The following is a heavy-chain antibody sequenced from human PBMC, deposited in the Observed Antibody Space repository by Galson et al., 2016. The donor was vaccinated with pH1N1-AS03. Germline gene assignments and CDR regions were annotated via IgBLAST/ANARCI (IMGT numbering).Heavy chain of an antibody. J-gene: IGHJ6*02. Sequence: QSGAEVKKPGESLQIPCKGSGYSFTNHWIAWVRQMPGKGLEWMGFIYPVDSDTRYSPSFQGQVTISADKFVTTAYLQWSSLKASDTAIYYCARHREYQVLSSAMDVWGQGTTVTVSS. V-gene: IGHV5-51*01. CDR2: IYPVDSDT. CDR3: ARHREYQVLSSAMDV. D-gene: IGHD2-2*01. CDR1: GYSFTNHW.